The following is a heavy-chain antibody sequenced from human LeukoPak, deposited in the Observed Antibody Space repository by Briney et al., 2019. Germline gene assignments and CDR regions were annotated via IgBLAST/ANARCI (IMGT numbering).Heavy chain of an antibody. D-gene: IGHD6-13*01. J-gene: IGHJ4*02. Sequence: GGSLRLSCAASGFTFSSYWMSWVRQAPGKGLEWLSYIGPSSSPIYYADSVKDRFTVSRDNAKNSLYLQMNSLRAEDTALYYCARDLGGSWFYYWGQGTLVTVSS. CDR1: GFTFSSYW. CDR2: IGPSSSPI. V-gene: IGHV3-48*01. CDR3: ARDLGGSWFYY.